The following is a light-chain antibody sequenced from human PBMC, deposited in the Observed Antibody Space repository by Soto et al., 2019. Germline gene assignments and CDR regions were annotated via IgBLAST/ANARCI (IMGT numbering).Light chain of an antibody. CDR1: QTISSW. CDR3: QQYENYWT. CDR2: DAS. V-gene: IGKV1-5*01. Sequence: DIQMTQSPSTLSGSVGDRVTITCRASQTISSWLAWYQHKPGKAPKLLIYDASNLDSGVLSRFSGSGSGTEFSLTISNLQPDDCATYYCQQYENYWTFGQGTKVDIK. J-gene: IGKJ1*01.